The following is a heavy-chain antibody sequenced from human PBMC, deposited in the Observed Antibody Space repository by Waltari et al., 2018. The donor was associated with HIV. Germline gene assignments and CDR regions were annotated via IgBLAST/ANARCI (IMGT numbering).Heavy chain of an antibody. V-gene: IGHV3-74*01. CDR1: GFTFSSYW. CDR3: ARDPGIVVVPAALDY. D-gene: IGHD2-2*01. CDR2: INRDGSST. Sequence: EVQLVESGGGLVQPGGSLRLSCAASGFTFSSYWMHWVRQAPGKGLVWVSRINRDGSSTSYADSVKGRFTISRDNAKNTLYLQMNSLRAEDTAVYYCARDPGIVVVPAALDYWGQGTLVTVSS. J-gene: IGHJ4*02.